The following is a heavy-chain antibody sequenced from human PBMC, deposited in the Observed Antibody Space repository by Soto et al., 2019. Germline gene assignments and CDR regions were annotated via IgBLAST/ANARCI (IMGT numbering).Heavy chain of an antibody. Sequence: SETLSLTCTVSGGSISSGGYYWSWIRQHPGKGLEWIGYIYYSGSTYYNPSLKSRVTISVDTSKNQFSLKLSSVTAADTAVYYCARRIMITFGGVIGEHAFDIWGQGTMVTISS. J-gene: IGHJ3*02. D-gene: IGHD3-16*02. CDR1: GGSISSGGYY. V-gene: IGHV4-31*03. CDR3: ARRIMITFGGVIGEHAFDI. CDR2: IYYSGST.